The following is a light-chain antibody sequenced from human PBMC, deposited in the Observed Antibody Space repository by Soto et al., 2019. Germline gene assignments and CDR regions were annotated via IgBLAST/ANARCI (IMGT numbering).Light chain of an antibody. V-gene: IGKV3-15*01. CDR1: QSVNSN. CDR3: QQYDNWPPWT. Sequence: EIVLTQSPATLSVYPVSRATLSCRASQSVNSNLAWYQQKPGQAPRVLIYGASARVTGIPARFSGSGSGTEFTLTISSLQSEDFAVYYCQQYDNWPPWTFGQGTKVDI. J-gene: IGKJ1*01. CDR2: GAS.